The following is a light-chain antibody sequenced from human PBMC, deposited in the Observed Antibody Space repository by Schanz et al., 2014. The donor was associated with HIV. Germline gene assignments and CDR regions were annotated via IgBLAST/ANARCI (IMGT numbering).Light chain of an antibody. CDR3: AGWDDSLNGRV. J-gene: IGLJ2*01. Sequence: QSVLTQPPSVSGAPGQTVTISCTGSSSNIGAGFDLHWYQHLPGTAPKLLIYGNSNRPSGVPDRFSGSGSDTSASLAISGLQSEDEADYYCAGWDDSLNGRVFGGGTKLTVL. V-gene: IGLV1-40*01. CDR1: SSNIGAGFD. CDR2: GNS.